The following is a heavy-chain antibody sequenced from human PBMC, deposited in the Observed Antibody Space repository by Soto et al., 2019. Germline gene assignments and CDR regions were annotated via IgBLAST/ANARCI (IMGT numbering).Heavy chain of an antibody. CDR2: ISSSSSTI. Sequence: PGGSLRLSCAASGFTFSSYRMNWVRQAPGKGLEWVSYISSSSSTIYYADSVKGRFTISRDNAKNSLYLQVNSLSDEDTAVYYCARPEYSSSSYGMDVWGQGTTVTVSS. V-gene: IGHV3-48*02. CDR3: ARPEYSSSSYGMDV. D-gene: IGHD6-6*01. J-gene: IGHJ6*02. CDR1: GFTFSSYR.